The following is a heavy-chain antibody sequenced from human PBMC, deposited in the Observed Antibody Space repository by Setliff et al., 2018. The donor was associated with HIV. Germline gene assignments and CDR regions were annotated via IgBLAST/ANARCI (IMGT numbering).Heavy chain of an antibody. D-gene: IGHD3-9*01. J-gene: IGHJ4*02. CDR3: ATVPLGDWSFDS. CDR2: SDAEDGES. Sequence: ASVKVSCKVSGYPLSELSIHWVRQAPGKGLEWMVGSDAEDGESVYAQKFQDRVTMTEDRSTDTAYMELSSPRSEDTAVYYCATVPLGDWSFDSWGQGTLVTVSS. CDR1: GYPLSELS. V-gene: IGHV1-24*01.